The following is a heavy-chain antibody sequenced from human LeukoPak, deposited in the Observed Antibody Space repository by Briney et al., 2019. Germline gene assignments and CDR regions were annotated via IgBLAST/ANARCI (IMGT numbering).Heavy chain of an antibody. V-gene: IGHV4-59*10. CDR1: GGSFSGYY. Sequence: PSETLSLTCAVYGGSFSGYYWSWIRQPPGKGLEWIGRIYTSGSNNYNPSLKSRVTMSVDTSKNQFSLKLSSVTAADTAMYYCAREVADYGGYYYYHYMDVWGKGTTVTISS. CDR3: AREVADYGGYYYYHYMDV. D-gene: IGHD4-23*01. CDR2: IYTSGSN. J-gene: IGHJ6*03.